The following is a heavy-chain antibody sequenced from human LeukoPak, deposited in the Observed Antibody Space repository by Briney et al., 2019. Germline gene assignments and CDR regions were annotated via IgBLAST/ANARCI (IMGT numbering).Heavy chain of an antibody. CDR3: ARVLFPVWFGELPY. Sequence: GRSLRLSCAASGFTFNSYAMHWVRQAPGKGLEWVAVISYDGSNKYYADSVKGRFTISRDNSKNTLYLQMNSLRAEDTAVYYCARVLFPVWFGELPYWGQGTLVTVSS. J-gene: IGHJ4*02. CDR2: ISYDGSNK. D-gene: IGHD3-10*01. CDR1: GFTFNSYA. V-gene: IGHV3-30*04.